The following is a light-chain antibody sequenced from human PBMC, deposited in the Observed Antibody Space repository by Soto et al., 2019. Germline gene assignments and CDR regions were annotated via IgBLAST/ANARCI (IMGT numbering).Light chain of an antibody. J-gene: IGKJ4*01. CDR1: QSVRSN. CDR2: GAS. CDR3: QQYTNWPLT. V-gene: IGKV3-15*01. Sequence: EILMTQSPATLSVSPGERATLSCRASQSVRSNLAWYQQKPGQAPRLLIYGASTRATDIPARFSGSGSGTEFTLTISSLQSEDFAIYYCQQYTNWPLTFGGGTKVEIK.